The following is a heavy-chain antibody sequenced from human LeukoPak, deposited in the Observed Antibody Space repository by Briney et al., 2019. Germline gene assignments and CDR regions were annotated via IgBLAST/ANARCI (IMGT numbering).Heavy chain of an antibody. V-gene: IGHV3-21*01. Sequence: PGGSLRLSCAASTFTFSTYRMNWVRQAPGKGLEWFSSISSSGSYIFYADSVKGRFTISRDNAKNSLYLQMNSLRAEDTAVYYCARAVNYYDGSGYYYFDYWGQGTLSPSPQ. CDR2: ISSSGSYI. CDR1: TFTFSTYR. D-gene: IGHD3-22*01. J-gene: IGHJ4*02. CDR3: ARAVNYYDGSGYYYFDY.